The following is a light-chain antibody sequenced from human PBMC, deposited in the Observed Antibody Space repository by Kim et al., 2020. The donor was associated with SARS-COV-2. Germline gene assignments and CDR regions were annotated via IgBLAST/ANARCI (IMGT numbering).Light chain of an antibody. CDR3: SSYTSSSTRV. CDR1: SSDVGGYNY. J-gene: IGLJ1*01. Sequence: QSALTQPASVSGSPGQSITISCTGTSSDVGGYNYVSWYQQHPGKAPKLIIYDVGNRPSGVSNRFSGSKSGNTASLTISGLQAEDEADYYCSSYTSSSTRVFGTGTKVTVL. CDR2: DVG. V-gene: IGLV2-14*03.